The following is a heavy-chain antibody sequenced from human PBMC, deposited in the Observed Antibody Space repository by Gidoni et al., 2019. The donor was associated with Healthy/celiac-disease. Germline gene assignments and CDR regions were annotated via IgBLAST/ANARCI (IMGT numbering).Heavy chain of an antibody. V-gene: IGHV4-4*02. CDR2: IYHSGST. CDR1: GGSISSSNW. D-gene: IGHD4-17*01. J-gene: IGHJ2*01. CDR3: ARDYFTTCPTVARGWYFDL. Sequence: QVQLQESGPGLVKPSGTLSLTCAVSGGSISSSNWWSWVRQPPGKGLEWIGEIYHSGSTNYNPSLQSRVTISVDKSKNQFSLKLSSVTAADTAVYYCARDYFTTCPTVARGWYFDLWGRGTLVTVSS.